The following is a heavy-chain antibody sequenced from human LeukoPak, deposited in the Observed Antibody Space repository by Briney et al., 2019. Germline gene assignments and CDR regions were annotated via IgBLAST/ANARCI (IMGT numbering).Heavy chain of an antibody. CDR1: GYTFTSYA. CDR2: IIPIFGTA. V-gene: IGHV1-69*13. D-gene: IGHD1-26*01. CDR3: ARDGGATPGAYYYYGMDV. Sequence: SVKVSCKASGYTFTSYAISWVRQAPGQGLEWMGGIIPIFGTANYAQKFQGRVTITADESTSTAYMELSSLRSEDTAVYYCARDGGATPGAYYYYGMDVWGQGTTVTVSS. J-gene: IGHJ6*02.